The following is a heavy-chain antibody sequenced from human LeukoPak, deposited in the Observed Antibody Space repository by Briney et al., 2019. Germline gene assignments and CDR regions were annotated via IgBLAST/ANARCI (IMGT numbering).Heavy chain of an antibody. CDR3: ARAISSWSVWGKHFDY. CDR1: GGSISSYY. D-gene: IGHD6-13*01. J-gene: IGHJ4*02. Sequence: SETLSLTCTVSGGSISSYYWSWIRQPPGKGLEWIGYIYYSGSTNYNSSLTSRVTISVDTSKNQFSLKLSSVTAADTAVYYCARAISSWSVWGKHFDYWGQGTLVTVSS. CDR2: IYYSGST. V-gene: IGHV4-59*01.